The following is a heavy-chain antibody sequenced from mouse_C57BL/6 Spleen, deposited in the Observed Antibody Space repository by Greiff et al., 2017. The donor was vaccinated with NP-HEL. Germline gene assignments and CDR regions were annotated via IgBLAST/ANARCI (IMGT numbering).Heavy chain of an antibody. CDR1: GFTFSSYA. J-gene: IGHJ2*01. D-gene: IGHD1-3*01. CDR3: ARGETELREFDY. Sequence: EVKLQESGGGLVKPGGSLKLSCAASGFTFSSYAMSWVRQTPEKRLEWVATISDGGSYTYYPDNVKGRFTISRDNAKNNLYLQMSHLKSEDTAMYYCARGETELREFDYWGQGTTLTVSS. CDR2: ISDGGSYT. V-gene: IGHV5-4*03.